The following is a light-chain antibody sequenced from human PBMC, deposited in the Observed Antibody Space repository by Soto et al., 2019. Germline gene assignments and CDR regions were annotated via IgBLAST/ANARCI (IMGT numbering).Light chain of an antibody. J-gene: IGKJ1*01. V-gene: IGKV1-5*03. CDR3: QQYNNYFT. CDR2: KAT. CDR1: QSVQTW. Sequence: IQLTQSPSSLSASVGDRVTITCRASQSVQTWLAWFQQKPGKAPKLLIYKATTLETGVPSRFSGSGSETEFTLTISGLQPDDLGTYYCQQYNNYFTFGQGTRVDIK.